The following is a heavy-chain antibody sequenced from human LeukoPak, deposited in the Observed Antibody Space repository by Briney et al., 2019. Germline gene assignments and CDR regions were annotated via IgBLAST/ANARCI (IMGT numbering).Heavy chain of an antibody. CDR2: IYPGDSDT. CDR1: GYSFTTYW. D-gene: IGHD1-26*01. V-gene: IGHV5-51*01. Sequence: GESLKISCKASGYSFTTYWIGWVRQMPGKGLEWMGLIYPGDSDTRYGPSFQGQVTISADRSITTAYLQWNSLKASDTAIYFCARQPHRAGGPLRSFDVWGQGTMVTVSS. CDR3: ARQPHRAGGPLRSFDV. J-gene: IGHJ3*01.